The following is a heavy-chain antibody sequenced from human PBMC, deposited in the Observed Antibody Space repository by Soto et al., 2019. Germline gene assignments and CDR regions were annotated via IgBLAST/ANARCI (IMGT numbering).Heavy chain of an antibody. CDR2: IWYDGTAT. CDR1: GFTLSNYG. Sequence: QVQLVESGGGVVQPGRSLTLSCVASGFTLSNYGMHWVRQAPGKGLEWVAVIWYDGTATYSADSVKGRVSISRDNAKNDLFLQLSSLRTEDTAVYYCARNVGSSGSSRWFDTWGQGTLVTVSS. CDR3: ARNVGSSGSSRWFDT. V-gene: IGHV3-33*01. J-gene: IGHJ5*02. D-gene: IGHD3-10*01.